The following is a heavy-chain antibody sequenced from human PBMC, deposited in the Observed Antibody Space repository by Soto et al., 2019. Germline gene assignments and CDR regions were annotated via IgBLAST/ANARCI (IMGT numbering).Heavy chain of an antibody. CDR1: GYNFFDYG. CDR3: ARGRTVTSIGPLLV. J-gene: IGHJ1*01. CDR2: VSPKSGNT. Sequence: ASVKVSCKASGYNFFDYGVSWVRQAPGQGLEWMGWVSPKSGNTDFARKVQGRVTMTADTSTNTAYLELRGLRSDDRAVYYCARGRTVTSIGPLLVWGQENLVSVS. D-gene: IGHD3-9*01. V-gene: IGHV1-18*01.